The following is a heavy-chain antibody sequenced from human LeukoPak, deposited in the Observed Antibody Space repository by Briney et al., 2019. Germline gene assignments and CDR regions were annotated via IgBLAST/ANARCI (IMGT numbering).Heavy chain of an antibody. D-gene: IGHD5-18*01. CDR2: IKLDGGEK. V-gene: IGHV3-7*03. CDR3: ARFRGYSYGLDY. Sequence: GGSLRLSCAASGFTLSSYWMSWVRQAPGKGLEWVANIKLDGGEKYYVDSVKGRFTISRDNAKNSLYLQMNSLRTEDTAVYYCARFRGYSYGLDYWGQGTLVTVSS. CDR1: GFTLSSYW. J-gene: IGHJ4*02.